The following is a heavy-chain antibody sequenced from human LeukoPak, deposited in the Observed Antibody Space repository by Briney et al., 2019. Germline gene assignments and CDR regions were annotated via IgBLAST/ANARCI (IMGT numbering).Heavy chain of an antibody. Sequence: GGSLRLSCAGSGITLSNYGMTWVRQAPGKGLEWVAGISDTGGRTNYADSVKGRFTISRDNPKNTLYLQMNSLRAEDTAVYFCAKRGVVIRVILVGFHKEAYYFDSWGQGALVTVSS. CDR1: GITLSNYG. CDR2: ISDTGGRT. CDR3: AKRGVVIRVILVGFHKEAYYFDS. D-gene: IGHD3-22*01. V-gene: IGHV3-23*01. J-gene: IGHJ4*02.